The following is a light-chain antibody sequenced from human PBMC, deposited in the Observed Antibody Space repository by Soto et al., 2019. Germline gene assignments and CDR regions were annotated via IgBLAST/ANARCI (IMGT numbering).Light chain of an antibody. V-gene: IGKV3-11*01. J-gene: IGKJ4*01. CDR1: QSVDSR. CDR2: AAS. Sequence: IVLTHSPATLPVCPWQRSTLSSRTIQSVDSRLAWYQHKPGQAPRLLIYAASHRATGIPTRFSGSGSGTDFILTITSLEPEDVAVYYCQQRSDWPPSLTFGGGTKVDI. CDR3: QQRSDWPPSLT.